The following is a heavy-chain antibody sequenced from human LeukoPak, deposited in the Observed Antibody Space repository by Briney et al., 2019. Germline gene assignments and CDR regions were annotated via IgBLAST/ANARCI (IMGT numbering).Heavy chain of an antibody. J-gene: IGHJ5*02. CDR1: GFTFSSYA. Sequence: PGGSLRLSCAASGFTFSSYAMHWVRQAPGKGLEGVAVISYDGSNKYYADSVKGRFTISRDNSKNTLYLQMNSLRAEDTAVYYCARAPSYDILTGYYPAWGQGTLVTAS. CDR2: ISYDGSNK. D-gene: IGHD3-9*01. CDR3: ARAPSYDILTGYYPA. V-gene: IGHV3-30*04.